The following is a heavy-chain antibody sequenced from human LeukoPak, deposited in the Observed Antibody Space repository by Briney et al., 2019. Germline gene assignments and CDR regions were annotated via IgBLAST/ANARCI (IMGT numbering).Heavy chain of an antibody. CDR2: IYASGST. V-gene: IGHV4-61*02. D-gene: IGHD3-10*01. CDR3: ARGYGSGSYVGFDP. J-gene: IGHJ5*02. Sequence: SQTLSLTCAVSGGSISSGGNYWSWIRQPAGTGLEYIGRIYASGSTNYNPSLKSRVTISVDTSKNQFSLKLTSVTAADTAVYYCARGYGSGSYVGFDPWGQGTLVTVSS. CDR1: GGSISSGGNY.